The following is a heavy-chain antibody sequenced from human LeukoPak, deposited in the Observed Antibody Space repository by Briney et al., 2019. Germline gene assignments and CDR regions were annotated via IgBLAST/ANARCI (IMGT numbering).Heavy chain of an antibody. CDR3: AKDVGSSWRHSFIGD. V-gene: IGHV3-9*03. D-gene: IGHD6-13*01. CDR2: ISWNSGSI. J-gene: IGHJ4*02. Sequence: GRSLRLSCAASGFTFDDYAMHWVRQAPGKGLEWVSGISWNSGSIGCADSVKGRFTISRDNAKNSLYLQMNSLRAEDMALYYCAKDVGSSWRHSFIGDWGQGTLVTVSS. CDR1: GFTFDDYA.